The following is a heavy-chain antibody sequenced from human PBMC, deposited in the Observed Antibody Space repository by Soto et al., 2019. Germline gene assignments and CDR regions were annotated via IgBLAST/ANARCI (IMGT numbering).Heavy chain of an antibody. J-gene: IGHJ5*02. CDR2: ISSSSSYI. D-gene: IGHD6-13*01. Sequence: GGSLRLSCAASGFTSSSYSMNWVRQAPGKGLEWVSSISSSSSYIYYADSVKGRFTISRDNAKNSLYLQMNSLRAEDTAVYYCARVIAAAGYNWFDPWGQGTLVTVSS. CDR3: ARVIAAAGYNWFDP. CDR1: GFTSSSYS. V-gene: IGHV3-21*01.